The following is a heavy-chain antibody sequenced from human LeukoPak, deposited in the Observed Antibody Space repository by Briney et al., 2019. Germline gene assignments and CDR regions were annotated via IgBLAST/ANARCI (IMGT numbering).Heavy chain of an antibody. Sequence: SQTLSLTCTVSGGSISSGGYYWSWIRQHPGKGLEWIGYIYYSGSTYYNPSLKSRVTISVDTSRNQFSLKLSSVTAADTAVYYCARGYDFWSGYYYYFDYWGQGTPVTVSS. D-gene: IGHD3-3*01. J-gene: IGHJ4*02. V-gene: IGHV4-31*03. CDR3: ARGYDFWSGYYYYFDY. CDR2: IYYSGST. CDR1: GGSISSGGYY.